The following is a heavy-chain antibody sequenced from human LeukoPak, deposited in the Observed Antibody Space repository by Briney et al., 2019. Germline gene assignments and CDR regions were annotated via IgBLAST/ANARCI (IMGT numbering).Heavy chain of an antibody. D-gene: IGHD1-26*01. V-gene: IGHV3-21*01. CDR2: ISSRSTYI. CDR3: ARDSGIYRTIDY. Sequence: PGGSLRLSCVASGFTFNNYSMNWVRQAPGKGLEWVSSISSRSTYIYHADSVKGRFTISRDNAKNSLYLQMNSLRAEDTAVYYCARDSGIYRTIDYWGQGTLVTVSS. CDR1: GFTFNNYS. J-gene: IGHJ4*02.